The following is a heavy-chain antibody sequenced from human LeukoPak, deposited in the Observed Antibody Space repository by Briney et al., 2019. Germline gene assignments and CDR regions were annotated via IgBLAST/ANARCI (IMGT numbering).Heavy chain of an antibody. CDR2: INHSGST. CDR1: GGSFSGYY. J-gene: IGHJ6*03. CDR3: AREYYYDSSGYYRVYYYYYMDV. V-gene: IGHV4-34*01. D-gene: IGHD3-22*01. Sequence: SETLSLTCAVYGGSFSGYYWSWIRQPPGKGLEWIGEINHSGSTNYNPSLKSRVTISVDTSKNQFFLKLSSVAAADTAVYYCAREYYYDSSGYYRVYYYYYMDVWGKGTTVTISS.